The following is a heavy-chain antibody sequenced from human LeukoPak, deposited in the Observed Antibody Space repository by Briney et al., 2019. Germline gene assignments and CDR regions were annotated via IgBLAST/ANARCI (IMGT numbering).Heavy chain of an antibody. J-gene: IGHJ4*02. CDR1: GYTFTNYY. Sequence: GASVKVSCKTSGYTFTNYYIHWVRQAPGQGLECMGIINPNGGVTSYTQKFQGRVTMTRDTSTSTVYMELSSLRSEDTAVYYCARVMVAWFGDKAFDYWGQGTLVTVSS. D-gene: IGHD3-10*01. CDR2: INPNGGVT. CDR3: ARVMVAWFGDKAFDY. V-gene: IGHV1-46*01.